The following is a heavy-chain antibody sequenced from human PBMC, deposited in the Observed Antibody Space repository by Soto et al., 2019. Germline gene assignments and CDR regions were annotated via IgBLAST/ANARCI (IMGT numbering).Heavy chain of an antibody. Sequence: GSLILSCAASGFTFSSYWMSWVRQAPGKGLEWVANIKQDGSEKYYVDSVKGRFTISRDNAKNSLYLQMNSLRAEDTAVYYCARDPNYYDSSGYVWTPFDYWGQGTLVTVSS. D-gene: IGHD3-22*01. CDR1: GFTFSSYW. J-gene: IGHJ4*02. V-gene: IGHV3-7*01. CDR3: ARDPNYYDSSGYVWTPFDY. CDR2: IKQDGSEK.